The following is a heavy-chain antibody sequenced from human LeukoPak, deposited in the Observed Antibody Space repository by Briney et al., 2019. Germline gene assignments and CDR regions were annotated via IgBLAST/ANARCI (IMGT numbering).Heavy chain of an antibody. V-gene: IGHV4-4*07. J-gene: IGHJ4*02. CDR3: AREEFLHEIDSSGYFVY. D-gene: IGHD3-22*01. Sequence: SETLSLTCTVSGGSITGYYWNWIRQPAGQGLEWLGRVYSSGVGNYNPSLTSRVTMSVDTSKDQFSLKLTSLTAADTAVYYCAREEFLHEIDSSGYFVYWGQGTLVTVSS. CDR2: VYSSGVG. CDR1: GGSITGYY.